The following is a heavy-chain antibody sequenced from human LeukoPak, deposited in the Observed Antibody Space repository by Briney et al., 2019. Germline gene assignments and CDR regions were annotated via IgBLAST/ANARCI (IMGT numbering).Heavy chain of an antibody. D-gene: IGHD2-15*01. Sequence: GGSLRLSCAASGFTFSGSAMHWVRRAHGKGLERLGRIRSRANSYTSVYAAPVQGRFIISRDDSMNMAYLQMNSLRVEDTAVYYCTRHSDKYCSGAGCFQYNFYGLDVWGQGTTVTVSS. CDR1: GFTFSGSA. CDR3: TRHSDKYCSGAGCFQYNFYGLDV. CDR2: IRSRANSYTS. J-gene: IGHJ6*02. V-gene: IGHV3-73*01.